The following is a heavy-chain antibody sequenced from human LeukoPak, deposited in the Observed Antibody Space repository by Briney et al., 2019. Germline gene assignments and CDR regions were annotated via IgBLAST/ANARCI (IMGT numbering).Heavy chain of an antibody. CDR1: GFTFSNYG. V-gene: IGHV3-23*01. Sequence: GGSLRLSCAASGFTFSNYGMSWVRQAPGKGLEWVSSISGSGDSTYYADSVKGRFTISRDNSKNALYLQMNSLRAEDTAVYYCAKDRGIISDYWGQGTLVTVSS. CDR3: AKDRGIISDY. J-gene: IGHJ4*02. D-gene: IGHD3-10*01. CDR2: ISGSGDST.